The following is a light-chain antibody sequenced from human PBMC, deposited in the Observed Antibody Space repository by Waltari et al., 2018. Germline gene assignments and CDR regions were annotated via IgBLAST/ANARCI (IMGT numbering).Light chain of an antibody. Sequence: ETVLTQFPATLSVSPEDRATLSCRASQNISSYLAWYQHKSGQAPRLLIHAASTRATGIPARFSGSGSGTDFTLTISSLQSEDFAVYYCQQYNHWPRTFGQGTKVEIK. CDR3: QQYNHWPRT. V-gene: IGKV3-15*01. CDR2: AAS. J-gene: IGKJ1*01. CDR1: QNISSY.